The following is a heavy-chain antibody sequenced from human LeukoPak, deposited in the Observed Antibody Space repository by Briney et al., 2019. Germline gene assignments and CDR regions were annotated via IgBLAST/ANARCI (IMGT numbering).Heavy chain of an antibody. D-gene: IGHD6-19*01. CDR1: GYTFTSYG. Sequence: ASVKVSCKASGYTFTSYGISWVRQAPGQGLEWMGWISAYNGNTNYAQKLQGRVIMTTDTSTSTAYMELRSLRSDDTAVYYCARGGFRIAVAGKLDYWGQGTLVTVSS. J-gene: IGHJ4*02. V-gene: IGHV1-18*01. CDR2: ISAYNGNT. CDR3: ARGGFRIAVAGKLDY.